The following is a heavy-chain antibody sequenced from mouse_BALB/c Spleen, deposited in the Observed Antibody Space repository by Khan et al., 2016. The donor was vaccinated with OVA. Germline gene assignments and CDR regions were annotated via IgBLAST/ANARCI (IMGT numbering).Heavy chain of an antibody. Sequence: VELVESGGGLVKPGGSLKLSCAASGFTFSDYYMYWVRQTPEKRLEWVATISDGGIYTYYPDSVKGRFTITRDDAKNNLYLQMSSLKSEDTAMFYCVRGFYGNPFAYWGQGTLVTVSA. V-gene: IGHV5-4*02. CDR2: ISDGGIYT. CDR1: GFTFSDYY. CDR3: VRGFYGNPFAY. J-gene: IGHJ3*01. D-gene: IGHD2-1*01.